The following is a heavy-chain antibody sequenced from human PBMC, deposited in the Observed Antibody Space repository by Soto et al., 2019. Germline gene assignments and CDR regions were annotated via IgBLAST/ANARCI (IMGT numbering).Heavy chain of an antibody. V-gene: IGHV5-51*01. D-gene: IGHD6-13*01. Sequence: PGESLKISCKGSGYSFTSYWIGWVRQMPGKGLEWMGIIYPGDSDTRYSPSFQGQVTISADKSISTAYLQWSSLKASDTAMYYCARWPYSSSWSSSDYYGMDVWGQGTTVTVSS. CDR1: GYSFTSYW. CDR3: ARWPYSSSWSSSDYYGMDV. CDR2: IYPGDSDT. J-gene: IGHJ6*02.